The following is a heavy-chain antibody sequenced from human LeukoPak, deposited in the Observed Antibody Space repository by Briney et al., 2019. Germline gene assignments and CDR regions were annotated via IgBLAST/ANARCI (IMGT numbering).Heavy chain of an antibody. V-gene: IGHV1-18*01. CDR3: ARDPHIAYYDILTGYSYAYYFDY. CDR2: ISAYNGNT. Sequence: GASVKVSRKASGYTFTSYGISWVRQAPGQGLEWMGWISAYNGNTNYAQKLQGRVTMTTDTSTSTAYMELRSLRSDDTAVYYCARDPHIAYYDILTGYSYAYYFDYWGQGTLVTVSS. D-gene: IGHD3-9*01. CDR1: GYTFTSYG. J-gene: IGHJ4*02.